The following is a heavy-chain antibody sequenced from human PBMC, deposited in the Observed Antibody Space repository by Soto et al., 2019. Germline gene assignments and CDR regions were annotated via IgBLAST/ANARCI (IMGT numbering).Heavy chain of an antibody. D-gene: IGHD2-2*01. Sequence: QVQLVESGGGLVKPGGSLRLSCAASGFTFSDYYMSWIRQAPGKGLEWGSYISGSGGTIYYADSVKGRFTISRDNAKNSLFLQMNSLRAEDTAVYYCARICSSTSCYAHGGDYWGQGTLVSVSS. CDR2: ISGSGGTI. CDR1: GFTFSDYY. CDR3: ARICSSTSCYAHGGDY. J-gene: IGHJ4*02. V-gene: IGHV3-11*01.